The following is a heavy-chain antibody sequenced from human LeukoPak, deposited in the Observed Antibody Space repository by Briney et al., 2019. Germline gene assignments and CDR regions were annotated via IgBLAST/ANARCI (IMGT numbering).Heavy chain of an antibody. J-gene: IGHJ4*02. D-gene: IGHD2-2*01. CDR3: ARVGYCSSTSCRNDY. CDR1: GGSFSGYY. Sequence: PSETLSLTCAVYGGSFSGYYWSWIRQPPGKGLEWIGEINHSGSTNYNPSLKSRVTISVDTSKNQFSLKLSSVTAADTAVYYCARVGYCSSTSCRNDYWGQGTLVTVSS. CDR2: INHSGST. V-gene: IGHV4-34*01.